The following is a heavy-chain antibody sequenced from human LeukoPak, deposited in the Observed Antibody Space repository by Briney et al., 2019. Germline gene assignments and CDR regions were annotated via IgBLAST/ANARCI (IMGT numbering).Heavy chain of an antibody. J-gene: IGHJ6*02. CDR3: ARGGGLDV. Sequence: GGSLRLSCTASGFTFSNFWMGWVRQAPGKGLEWLASINHNGNVNYYVDSVKGRFTISRDNAKNSLYLQMSNLRAEDTAVYFCARGGGLDVWGQGATVTVSS. D-gene: IGHD3-16*01. CDR2: INHNGNVN. CDR1: GFTFSNFW. V-gene: IGHV3-7*03.